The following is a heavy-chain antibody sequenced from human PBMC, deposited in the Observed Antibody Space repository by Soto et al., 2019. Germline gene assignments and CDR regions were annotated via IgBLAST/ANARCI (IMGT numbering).Heavy chain of an antibody. Sequence: QVQLVQSGAEVKKPGASVKVSCKVSGYTLTELSMHWVRQAPGKGLEWMGGFDPEDGETIYAQKFQGRVTMTXXTXTXTAYMELSSLRSEDTAVYYCATLAYCGGDCYSPRDYWGQGTLVTVSS. D-gene: IGHD2-21*02. CDR3: ATLAYCGGDCYSPRDY. V-gene: IGHV1-24*01. CDR2: FDPEDGET. J-gene: IGHJ4*02. CDR1: GYTLTELS.